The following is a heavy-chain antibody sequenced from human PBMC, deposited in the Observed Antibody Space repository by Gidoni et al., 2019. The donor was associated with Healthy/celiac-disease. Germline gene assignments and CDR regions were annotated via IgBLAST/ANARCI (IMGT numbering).Heavy chain of an antibody. D-gene: IGHD2-15*01. CDR2: ISRSGSTI. J-gene: IGHJ4*02. CDR3: ARDGGYYFDY. CDR1: GFTFSDYY. Sequence: QVQLGESGRGRVKPGGSLRLSGAASGFTFSDYYMRWIRQAPGKGLGWVSSISRSGSTIYYADSVKGRFTISRDNAKNSLYLQLNSLRAADTAVYYCARDGGYYFDYWGQGTLVTVSS. V-gene: IGHV3-11*01.